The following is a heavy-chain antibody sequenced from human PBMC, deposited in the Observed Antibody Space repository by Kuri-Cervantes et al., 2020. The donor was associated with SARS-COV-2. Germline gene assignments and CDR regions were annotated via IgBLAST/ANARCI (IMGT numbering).Heavy chain of an antibody. CDR3: TTDPIDASLITMVRSNWFDP. V-gene: IGHV3-11*01. D-gene: IGHD3-10*01. CDR2: ISSSGSTI. CDR1: GFTFRDYY. Sequence: GESLKISCAASGFTFRDYYMSWIRQAPGKGLEWVSYISSSGSTIYYADSVKGRFTISRDSAKNSLYLQMNSLRAEDTAVYYCTTDPIDASLITMVRSNWFDPWGQGTLVTFSS. J-gene: IGHJ5*02.